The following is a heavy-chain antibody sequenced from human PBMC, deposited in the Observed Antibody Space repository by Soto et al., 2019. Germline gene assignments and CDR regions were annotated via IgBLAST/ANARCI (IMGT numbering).Heavy chain of an antibody. CDR2: MNTTSDEK. CDR3: AREWSAAGHFYGMYV. D-gene: IGHD6-13*01. V-gene: IGHV1-8*01. J-gene: IGHJ6*02. Sequence: QVQLVQSGAEVKKPGASVQVSCKTSGYTFTSYNINWVRQAPGQGLAWVGWMNTTSDEKRSAQKIRRRLTLTRDKSVRVVYMKLSNLRPDDSAVYYCAREWSAAGHFYGMYVCGQGTTVAVSS. CDR1: GYTFTSYN.